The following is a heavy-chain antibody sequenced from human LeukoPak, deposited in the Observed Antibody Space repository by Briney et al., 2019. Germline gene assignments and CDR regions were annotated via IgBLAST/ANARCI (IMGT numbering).Heavy chain of an antibody. J-gene: IGHJ4*02. D-gene: IGHD6-13*01. CDR1: GFTFSSYW. CDR3: AKGGSSWSRFDL. CDR2: INSDGSST. V-gene: IGHV3-74*01. Sequence: GGSLRLSCAASGFTFSSYWMHWVRQAPGKGLVWVSRINSDGSSTSYADSVKGRFTISRDNAKNTLYLQMNSLRAEDTAVYYCAKGGSSWSRFDLWGQGTLVTVSS.